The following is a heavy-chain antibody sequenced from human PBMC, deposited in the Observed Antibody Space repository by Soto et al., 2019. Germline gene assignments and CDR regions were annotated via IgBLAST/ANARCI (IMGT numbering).Heavy chain of an antibody. CDR3: AKLVVVVARGGPVDY. Sequence: GGSLRLSCAASGFTFSSYAMSWVRQAPGKGLEWVSAISGSGGSTYYADSVKGRSTISRDNSKNTLYLQMNSLRAEDTAVYYCAKLVVVVARGGPVDYWGQGTLVTVSS. CDR2: ISGSGGST. J-gene: IGHJ4*02. D-gene: IGHD2-15*01. V-gene: IGHV3-23*01. CDR1: GFTFSSYA.